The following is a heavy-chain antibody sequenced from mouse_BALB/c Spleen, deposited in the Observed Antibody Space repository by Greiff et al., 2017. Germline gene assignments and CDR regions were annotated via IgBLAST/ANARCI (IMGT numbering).Heavy chain of an antibody. CDR2: IWAGGST. D-gene: IGHD1-1*02. V-gene: IGHV2-9*02. CDR1: GFSLTSYG. Sequence: VKVVESGPGLVAPSQSLSITCTVSGFSLTSYGVHWVRQPPGKGLEWLGVIWAGGSTNYNSALMSRLSISKDNSKSQVFLKMNSLQTDDTAMYYCARDGISRPYGPFAYWGQGTLVTVSA. CDR3: ARDGISRPYGPFAY. J-gene: IGHJ3*01.